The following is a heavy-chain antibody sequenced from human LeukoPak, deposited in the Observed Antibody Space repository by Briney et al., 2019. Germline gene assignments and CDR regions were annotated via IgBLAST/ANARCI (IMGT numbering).Heavy chain of an antibody. D-gene: IGHD6-13*01. J-gene: IGHJ5*02. CDR3: ARGRADTGGYSSRWYGNWFDP. V-gene: IGHV4-4*07. CDR2: IYPSGNT. Sequence: PSETLSLTCTVSGGSMSSYYWNWIRQSAGKGLEWIGRIYPSGNTNYNTSLKSRVTMSVDTSKNQFSLKLSSVTAADTAVYYCARGRADTGGYSSRWYGNWFDPWGQGTLVTVSS. CDR1: GGSMSSYY.